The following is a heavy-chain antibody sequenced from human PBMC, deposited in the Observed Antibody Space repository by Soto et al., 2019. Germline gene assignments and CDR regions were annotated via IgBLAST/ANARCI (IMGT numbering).Heavy chain of an antibody. D-gene: IGHD3-10*01. Sequence: QVQLVESGGGVVQPGRSLRLSCAASGFTFSSYGMHWVRQASGKGLEWVAVISYDGSNKYYADSVKGRFTISRDNSKNTLYLQMNSLRAEDTAVYYCAKALIRGLLWFGTDYWGQGTLVTVSS. CDR1: GFTFSSYG. CDR2: ISYDGSNK. CDR3: AKALIRGLLWFGTDY. J-gene: IGHJ4*02. V-gene: IGHV3-30*18.